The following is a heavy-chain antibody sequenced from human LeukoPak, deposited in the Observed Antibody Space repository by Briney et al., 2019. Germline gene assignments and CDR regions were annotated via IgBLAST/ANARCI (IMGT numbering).Heavy chain of an antibody. V-gene: IGHV4/OR15-8*01. CDR3: ARSHDHLWGNYPDY. J-gene: IGHJ4*02. CDR2: IHQDGRI. D-gene: IGHD3-16*02. Sequence: SETLSLTCDVSGGSLDSTNWWNWVRKPPGKGLGWIGEIHQDGRINYNPSLKSRVTLSVDKSKNQFSLRLNSVTAADTAMYYCARSHDHLWGNYPDYWGQGTLVTVSS. CDR1: GGSLDSTNW.